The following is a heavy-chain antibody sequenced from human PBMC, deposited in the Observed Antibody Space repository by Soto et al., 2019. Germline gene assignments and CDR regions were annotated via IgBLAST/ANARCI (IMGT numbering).Heavy chain of an antibody. CDR1: SGSISSSNW. Sequence: QVQLQESGPGLVKPSGTLSLTCAVSSGSISSSNWWSWVRQPPGKGLEWIGEIYHSGSTNDNPSLKSRVTISVDKSKNQFSLKLSSVTAADTAVYYCARHRPCSSTSHKGGTVCWFDPWGQGTLVTVSS. V-gene: IGHV4-4*02. J-gene: IGHJ5*02. CDR2: IYHSGST. D-gene: IGHD2-2*01. CDR3: ARHRPCSSTSHKGGTVCWFDP.